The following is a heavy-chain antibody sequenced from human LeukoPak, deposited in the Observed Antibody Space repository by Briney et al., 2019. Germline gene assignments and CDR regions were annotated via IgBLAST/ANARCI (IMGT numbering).Heavy chain of an antibody. J-gene: IGHJ4*02. V-gene: IGHV3-7*01. CDR2: TKPDGSAE. D-gene: IGHD2-15*01. Sequence: PGGSLRLSCAASGFTFRKCWMGSVRQAPGKGLAWVAHTKPDGSAEHYADSVRGRFTTSRDNANNFLYLQMNRLRGEDTAVYYCARDGGLNTNFDCWGQGRLVTVCS. CDR3: ARDGGLNTNFDC. CDR1: GFTFRKCW.